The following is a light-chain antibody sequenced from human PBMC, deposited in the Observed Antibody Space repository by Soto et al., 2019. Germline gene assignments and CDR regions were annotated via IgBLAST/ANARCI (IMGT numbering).Light chain of an antibody. CDR2: DAS. J-gene: IGKJ1*01. V-gene: IGKV1-5*01. CDR1: QSIXSW. Sequence: IQMTQXPXTLSASXGXRXTIXCRASQSIXSWXAWYQQKPGKAPKLLIYDASSSESGVPSRFXGSGSGTEFTLTISSLQPXXFXAYDCQQYNSYPTFGQGTKVEIK. CDR3: QQYNSYPT.